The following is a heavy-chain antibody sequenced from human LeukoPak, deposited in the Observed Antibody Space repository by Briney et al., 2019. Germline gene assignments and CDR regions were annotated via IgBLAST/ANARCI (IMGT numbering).Heavy chain of an antibody. D-gene: IGHD4-11*01. V-gene: IGHV1-69*02. CDR3: ARPKGDYSNNYCYYYMDV. J-gene: IGHJ6*03. CDR1: GGTFSSYT. Sequence: GASVKVSCKASGGTFSSYTISWVRQAPGQGLEWMGRIIPILGIANYAQKFRGRVTITADKSTSTAYMELSSLRSEDTAVYYCARPKGDYSNNYCYYYMDVWGKGTTVTVSS. CDR2: IIPILGIA.